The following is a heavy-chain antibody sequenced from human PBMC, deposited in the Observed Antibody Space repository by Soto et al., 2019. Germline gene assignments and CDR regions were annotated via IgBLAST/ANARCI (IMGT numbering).Heavy chain of an antibody. CDR3: ARDFTRWSENYYYYSGMEV. Sequence: PGGSLRLSCAASRFTFSSYGMHWVRQAPGKGLQWVAVIWYDGSNKYYADSVKGRFTISRDNSKNTLYLQMNSLRAEDTAVYYCARDFTRWSENYYYYSGMEVWVQGTTVTVA. J-gene: IGHJ6*01. V-gene: IGHV3-33*01. CDR2: IWYDGSNK. CDR1: RFTFSSYG. D-gene: IGHD2-15*01.